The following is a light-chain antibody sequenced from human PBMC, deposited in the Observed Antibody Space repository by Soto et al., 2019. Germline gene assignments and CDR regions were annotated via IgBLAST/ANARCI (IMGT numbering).Light chain of an antibody. J-gene: IGLJ2*01. V-gene: IGLV4-60*02. CDR1: SGHSSYI. CDR2: LEGSGSY. Sequence: QSVLTQSSSASASLGSSVKLTCTLSSGHSSYIIAWHQQQPGKAPRYLMKLEGSGSYNKGSGVPDRFSGSSSGADRYLTISNLRFEDEANYYCETWDSSTLVFGGGTKLTVL. CDR3: ETWDSSTLV.